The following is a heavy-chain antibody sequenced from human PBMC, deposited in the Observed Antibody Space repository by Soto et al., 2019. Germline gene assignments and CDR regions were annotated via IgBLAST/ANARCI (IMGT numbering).Heavy chain of an antibody. Sequence: QVQLQESGPGLVKPSETLSLTCTVSGGSVSSGSYYWSWIRQPPGKGLEWIGYIYYSGSTNYNPSLRIRVTIAVDTSKNQFSLQLSSVTAADTAVYYCATGAGSSWYGYYYGMDVWGQGTTVTVSS. CDR3: ATGAGSSWYGYYYGMDV. J-gene: IGHJ6*02. V-gene: IGHV4-61*01. CDR1: GGSVSSGSYY. CDR2: IYYSGST. D-gene: IGHD6-13*01.